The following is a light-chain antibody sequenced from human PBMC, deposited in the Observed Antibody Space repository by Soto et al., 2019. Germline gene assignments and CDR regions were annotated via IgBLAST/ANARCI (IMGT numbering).Light chain of an antibody. V-gene: IGLV1-44*01. Sequence: QSVLTQPPSASGTPGQRVTISCSGSSSNIGSNTVNWYQQLPGTAPKLLIYSNNQRPSGVPDRFSGPKSGTSASLAISGLQSEDEADYYCAAWEDSLNGYVFGTGTKLTVL. CDR2: SNN. J-gene: IGLJ1*01. CDR3: AAWEDSLNGYV. CDR1: SSNIGSNT.